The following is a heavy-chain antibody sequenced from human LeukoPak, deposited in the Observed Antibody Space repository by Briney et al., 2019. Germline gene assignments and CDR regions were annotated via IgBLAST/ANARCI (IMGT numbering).Heavy chain of an antibody. CDR3: ARGLNDSWTGGNY. CDR2: INHSGST. CDR1: DGSFSGYY. J-gene: IGHJ4*02. Sequence: SETLSLTCAVYDGSFSGYYWSWIRQPPGKGLEWIGEINHSGSTNYNPSLKSRVTISLDTSKSQFSLKVRYVTTADTAVYYCARGLNDSWTGGNYWGQGTLVTVSS. D-gene: IGHD3-3*01. V-gene: IGHV4-34*01.